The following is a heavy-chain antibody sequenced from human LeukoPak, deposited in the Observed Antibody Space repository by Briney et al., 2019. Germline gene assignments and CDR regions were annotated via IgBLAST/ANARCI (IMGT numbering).Heavy chain of an antibody. CDR1: GFTVSSNY. Sequence: GGSLRLSCAASGFTVSSNYMSWVRQAPGKGLEWVSAIDPSSTYIYYADSVKGRFTISRDNAENSLYLQMNSLRVEDTAVYYCARDNLPYDSSGYHYWGQGTLVTVSS. V-gene: IGHV3-21*01. D-gene: IGHD3-22*01. CDR2: IDPSSTYI. CDR3: ARDNLPYDSSGYHY. J-gene: IGHJ4*02.